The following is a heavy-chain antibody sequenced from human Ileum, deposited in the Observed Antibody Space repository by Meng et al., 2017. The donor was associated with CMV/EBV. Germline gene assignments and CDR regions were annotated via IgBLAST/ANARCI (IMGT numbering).Heavy chain of an antibody. CDR2: ISYDGSRT. CDR3: AKDYTAWSLDY. D-gene: IGHD2-21*02. V-gene: IGHV3-30*18. J-gene: IGHJ4*02. CDR1: GVSFSSSV. Sequence: SCSASGVSFSSSVMFWVRQGPGKGLEWVTVISYDGSRTYYADSVKGRFTVSRDNSKNTLYLQMNSLRVEDTAMYYCAKDYTAWSLDYWGQGTVVTVSS.